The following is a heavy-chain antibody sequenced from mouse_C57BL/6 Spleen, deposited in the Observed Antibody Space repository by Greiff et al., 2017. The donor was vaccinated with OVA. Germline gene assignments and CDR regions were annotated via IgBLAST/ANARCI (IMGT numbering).Heavy chain of an antibody. Sequence: QVQLQQSGAELARPGASVKLSCKASGYTFTSYGISWVKQRTGQGLEWIGEIYPRSGNTYYNEKFKGKATLTADKSSSTAYMELRSLTSEDSAVYFCARSEGLYDGTPGAWFAYWGQGTLVTVSA. CDR2: IYPRSGNT. CDR3: ARSEGLYDGTPGAWFAY. J-gene: IGHJ3*01. V-gene: IGHV1-81*01. D-gene: IGHD2-3*01. CDR1: GYTFTSYG.